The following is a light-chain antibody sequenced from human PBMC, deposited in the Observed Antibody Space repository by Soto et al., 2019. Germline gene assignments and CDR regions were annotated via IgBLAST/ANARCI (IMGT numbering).Light chain of an antibody. CDR2: GAS. J-gene: IGKJ1*01. Sequence: VLTQSPGPLSLSPGERATLSCRASQSVSSSYLAWYQQKPGQAPRLLIYGASSRATCIPDRFSGSGSGTDFTLTISRLEPEDFAVYYCQQYDSSPKTFGQGTKVDIK. V-gene: IGKV3-20*01. CDR3: QQYDSSPKT. CDR1: QSVSSSY.